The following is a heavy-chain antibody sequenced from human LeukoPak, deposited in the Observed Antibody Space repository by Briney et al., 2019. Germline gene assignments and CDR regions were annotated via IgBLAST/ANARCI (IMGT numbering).Heavy chain of an antibody. Sequence: ASVKVSCKASGHTFTGYYMHWVRQAPGQGLEWMGWINPNSGGTNYAQRLQGRVTMTTDTSTSTAYMELRSLRSDDTAVYYCARMRGPEMATILDYWGQGTLVTVSS. J-gene: IGHJ4*02. CDR3: ARMRGPEMATILDY. D-gene: IGHD5-24*01. V-gene: IGHV1-2*02. CDR1: GHTFTGYY. CDR2: INPNSGGT.